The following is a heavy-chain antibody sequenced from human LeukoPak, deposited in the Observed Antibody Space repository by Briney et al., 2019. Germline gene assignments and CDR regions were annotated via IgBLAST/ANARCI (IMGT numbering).Heavy chain of an antibody. CDR3: ARGWITFGGVIVIPSPLYFDY. CDR1: GFTFSSYW. D-gene: IGHD3-16*02. J-gene: IGHJ4*02. CDR2: IKQDGSEK. V-gene: IGHV3-7*01. Sequence: GGSLRLSCAASGFTFSSYWMSWVRQAPGKGLEWVANIKQDGSEKYYVDSVKGRFTISRDNAKNSLYLQMNSLRAEDTAVYYCARGWITFGGVIVIPSPLYFDYWGQGTLVTVSS.